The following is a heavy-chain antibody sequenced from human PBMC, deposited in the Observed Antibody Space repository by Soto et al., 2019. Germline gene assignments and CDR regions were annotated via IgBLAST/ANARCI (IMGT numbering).Heavy chain of an antibody. Sequence: QVQLVQSGAEVKKPGSSVKVSCKAAGGTFSSYAISWVRQAPGQGIEWMGGIIPIFGTANYAQKFQGRVTITADESTSTAYMELSSLRSEDTAVYYCARGYYYDSSGYYSNAYYFDYWGQGTMVTVSS. CDR1: GGTFSSYA. CDR3: ARGYYYDSSGYYSNAYYFDY. D-gene: IGHD3-22*01. J-gene: IGHJ4*02. V-gene: IGHV1-69*01. CDR2: IIPIFGTA.